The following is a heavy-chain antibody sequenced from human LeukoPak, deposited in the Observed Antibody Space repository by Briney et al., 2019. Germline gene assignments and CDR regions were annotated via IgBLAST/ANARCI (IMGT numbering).Heavy chain of an antibody. J-gene: IGHJ5*02. CDR1: GFTFGDYA. Sequence: GRSLRLSCTASGFTFGDYAMSWVRQAPGKGLEWVGFIRSKAYGGTTGYAASVKGRFTISRDDSKSIAYLQMNSLKIEDTAVYYCTRDLRGYYYFDSSGMNWFDPWGQGTLVTVSS. V-gene: IGHV3-49*04. CDR2: IRSKAYGGTT. D-gene: IGHD3-22*01. CDR3: TRDLRGYYYFDSSGMNWFDP.